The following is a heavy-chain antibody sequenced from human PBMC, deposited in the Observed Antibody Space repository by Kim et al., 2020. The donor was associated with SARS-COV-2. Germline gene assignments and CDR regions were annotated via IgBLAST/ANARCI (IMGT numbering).Heavy chain of an antibody. CDR2: IYYSGST. V-gene: IGHV4-39*01. Sequence: SETLSLTCTVSGGSISSSSYYWGWIRQPPGKGLEWIGSIYYSGSTYYNPSLKSRVTISVDTSKNQFSLKLSSVTAADTAVYYCARRWYSGSYFWGQGTLVTVSS. CDR3: ARRWYSGSYF. CDR1: GGSISSSSYY. D-gene: IGHD1-26*01. J-gene: IGHJ4*02.